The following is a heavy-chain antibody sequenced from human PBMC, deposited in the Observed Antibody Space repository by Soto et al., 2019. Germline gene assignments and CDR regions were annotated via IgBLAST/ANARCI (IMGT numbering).Heavy chain of an antibody. D-gene: IGHD5-12*01. Sequence: EVQLVESGGGLVQPGESLRLSCAASGFTFSSYWMHWVRQAPGEGLVWVSRINSEGSITTYADSVKGRFTISRDNAKNTLYLQMHILRAEDTAVYYCARVGGYYVGYWGQGTLVTVSS. CDR2: INSEGSIT. CDR3: ARVGGYYVGY. V-gene: IGHV3-74*01. CDR1: GFTFSSYW. J-gene: IGHJ4*02.